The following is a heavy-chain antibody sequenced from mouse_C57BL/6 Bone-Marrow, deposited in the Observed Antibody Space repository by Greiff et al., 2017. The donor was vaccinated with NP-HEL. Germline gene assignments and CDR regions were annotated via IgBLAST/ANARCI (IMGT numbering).Heavy chain of an antibody. Sequence: VQLQQPGAELVMPGASVKLSCKASGYTFTSYWMHWVKQRPGQGLEWIGEIDPSDSYTNYNQKFKGKSTLTVDKSSSTAYMQLSSLTSEDSAVYYCARSPYYGSSYVRYYFDYWGQGTTLTVSS. CDR3: ARSPYYGSSYVRYYFDY. J-gene: IGHJ2*01. CDR1: GYTFTSYW. D-gene: IGHD1-1*01. V-gene: IGHV1-69*01. CDR2: IDPSDSYT.